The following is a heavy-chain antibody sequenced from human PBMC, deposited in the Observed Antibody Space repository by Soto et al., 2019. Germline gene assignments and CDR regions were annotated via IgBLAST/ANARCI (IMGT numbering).Heavy chain of an antibody. CDR3: ARGHSILYGSGRIGMDV. D-gene: IGHD3-10*01. CDR1: GYTFTSYG. CDR2: ISAYNGNT. J-gene: IGHJ6*02. V-gene: IGHV1-18*01. Sequence: QVQLVQSGAEVKKPGASVQVSCKASGYTFTSYGISWVRQAPGQGLEWMGWISAYNGNTNYAQKLQGRVTMTTDTSTSTAYMELRSLRSDDTAVYYCARGHSILYGSGRIGMDVWGQGTTVTVSS.